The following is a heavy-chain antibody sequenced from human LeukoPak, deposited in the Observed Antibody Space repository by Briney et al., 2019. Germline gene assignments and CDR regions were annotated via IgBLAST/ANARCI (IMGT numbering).Heavy chain of an antibody. CDR3: AKACGGTCSDAFDI. CDR2: ISWNSGSI. Sequence: GGSLRLSCATSGFIFDDYAMHWVRQAPGKGLEWVSGISWNSGSIGYADSVKGRFTISRDNAKNSLYLRMNSLRAEDMALYYCAKACGGTCSDAFDIWGQGTMVTVSS. CDR1: GFIFDDYA. V-gene: IGHV3-9*03. J-gene: IGHJ3*02. D-gene: IGHD2-15*01.